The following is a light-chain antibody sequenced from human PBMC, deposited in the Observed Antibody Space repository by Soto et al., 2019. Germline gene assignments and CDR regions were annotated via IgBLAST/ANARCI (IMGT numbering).Light chain of an antibody. V-gene: IGLV2-14*03. CDR1: SSDIGGYDF. J-gene: IGLJ1*01. CDR3: SSYTTNNPLAV. CDR2: GVT. Sequence: QSALTQPASVSGSPGQSITISCIGTSSDIGGYDFVSWYQQHPGKAPQLMIYGVTNRPSGVSDRFSGAKSGNTASLTISGLQAEDEADYYCSSYTTNNPLAVFGTGTKVTV.